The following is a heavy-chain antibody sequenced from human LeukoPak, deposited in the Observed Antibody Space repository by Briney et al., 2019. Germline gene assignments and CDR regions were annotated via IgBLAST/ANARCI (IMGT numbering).Heavy chain of an antibody. CDR1: GGSISIGCDY. CDR3: ARERYCTTTSYYNGGWFDS. D-gene: IGHD2-2*02. J-gene: IGHJ5*01. CDR2: SYYTGST. V-gene: IGHV4-31*03. Sequence: PSETLSLTCTVSGGSISIGCDYWSWIRQHPGKGLEWIGYSYYTGSTFYNPSLKSRVTISVDASRNQFSLKLTSVTAADTAVYYCARERYCTTTSYYNGGWFDSWGQGTLVTVSS.